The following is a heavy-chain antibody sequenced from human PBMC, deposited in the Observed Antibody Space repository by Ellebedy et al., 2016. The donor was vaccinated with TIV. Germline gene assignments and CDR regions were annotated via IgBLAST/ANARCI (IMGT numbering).Heavy chain of an antibody. CDR2: ISYDGSNK. D-gene: IGHD4-17*01. J-gene: IGHJ3*02. Sequence: GGSLRLSCAASGFTFSSYAMHWVRQAPGKGLEWVAVISYDGSNKYYADSVKGRFTISRDNSKNTLYLQMNSLRAEDTAVYYCAREPLNGWGDYGTYAFDIWGQGTMVTVSS. CDR1: GFTFSSYA. V-gene: IGHV3-30*01. CDR3: AREPLNGWGDYGTYAFDI.